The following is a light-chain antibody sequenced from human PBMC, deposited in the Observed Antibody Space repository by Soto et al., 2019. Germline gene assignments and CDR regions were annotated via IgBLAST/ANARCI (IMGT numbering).Light chain of an antibody. CDR3: QQCYSTPPT. CDR1: QSVLYRSNNKDC. J-gene: IGKJ3*01. Sequence: DIVMTQSPDSLTVSLGERATINCKSSQSVLYRSNNKDCLAWYQQKPGQPPKLLIYWASPRESGVPDRFTGSGSGTDFTLTISSLQAEDVAIYYCQQCYSTPPTVGPGTKVDI. V-gene: IGKV4-1*01. CDR2: WAS.